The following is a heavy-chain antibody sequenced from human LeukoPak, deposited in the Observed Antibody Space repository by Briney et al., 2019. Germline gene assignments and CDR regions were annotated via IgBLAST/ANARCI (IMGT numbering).Heavy chain of an antibody. V-gene: IGHV1-2*06. CDR3: AREGPDYGDYPDD. J-gene: IGHJ4*02. Sequence: ASVKVSCKASGYTFTGYYMHWVRQAPGQGLEWMGRINPNSGGINYAQKFQRRVTMTTDTSTSIAYMELRSLRSDDTAVYYCAREGPDYGDYPDDWGQGTLVTVSS. CDR1: GYTFTGYY. CDR2: INPNSGGI. D-gene: IGHD4-17*01.